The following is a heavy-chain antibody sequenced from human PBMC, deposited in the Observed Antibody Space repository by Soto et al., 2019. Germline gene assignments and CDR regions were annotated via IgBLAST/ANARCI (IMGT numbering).Heavy chain of an antibody. V-gene: IGHV3-33*01. CDR1: GFSFSSYD. CDR2: IWYDGSNK. CDR3: ARGYSSSSDLGY. Sequence: QVQLVESGGGVVQPGTSLRLSCAASGFSFSSYDIHWVRQAPGKGLEWVAVIWYDGSNKYYADSVKGRFTISRDNSKNTLYLQMNSLRADDTAVYYCARGYSSSSDLGYWGQGTLVTVSS. D-gene: IGHD6-13*01. J-gene: IGHJ4*02.